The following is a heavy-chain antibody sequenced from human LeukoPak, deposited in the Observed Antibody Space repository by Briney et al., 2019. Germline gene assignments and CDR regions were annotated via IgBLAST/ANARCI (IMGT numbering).Heavy chain of an antibody. D-gene: IGHD4-17*01. J-gene: IGHJ4*02. Sequence: ASVKVSCKASGYTVTSYYMHWVRQAPGQGLEWMGIINPSGGSTSYAQKFQDRVTMTRDTSTSTVYMELSSLRSEDTAVYYCARGDYGDYVYPNYFDYWGQGTLVTVSS. V-gene: IGHV1-46*01. CDR3: ARGDYGDYVYPNYFDY. CDR2: INPSGGST. CDR1: GYTVTSYY.